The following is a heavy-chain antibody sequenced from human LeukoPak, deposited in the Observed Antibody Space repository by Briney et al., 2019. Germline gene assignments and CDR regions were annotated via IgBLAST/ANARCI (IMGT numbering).Heavy chain of an antibody. V-gene: IGHV3-23*01. CDR1: GFTFSSYA. CDR3: AKDSFISSSWYDKSEAWFDP. Sequence: QPGGSLRLSCAASGFTFSSYAMSWVRQAPGKGLEWVSAFSGSGGSTYYADSVKGRFTISRDNSKNTLYLQMNSLRAEDTAVYYCAKDSFISSSWYDKSEAWFDPWGQGTLVTVSS. D-gene: IGHD6-13*01. J-gene: IGHJ5*02. CDR2: FSGSGGST.